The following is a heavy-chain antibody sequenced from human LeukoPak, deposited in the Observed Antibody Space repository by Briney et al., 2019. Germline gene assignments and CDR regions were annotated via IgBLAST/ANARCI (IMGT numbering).Heavy chain of an antibody. D-gene: IGHD2-2*01. J-gene: IGHJ5*02. CDR3: ARDDCSSISCYRNWFDP. CDR1: GFTFSSYW. CDR2: IKQDGSEK. Sequence: GGSLRLSCAASGFTFSSYWMSWVRQAPGKGLEWVANIKQDGSEKYYVDSVKGRFTISRDNAKNSLYLQMNSLRAEDTAVYYCARDDCSSISCYRNWFDPWGQGTLVTVSS. V-gene: IGHV3-7*01.